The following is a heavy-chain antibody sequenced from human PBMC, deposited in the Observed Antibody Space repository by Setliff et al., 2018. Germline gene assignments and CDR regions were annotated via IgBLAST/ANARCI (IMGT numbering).Heavy chain of an antibody. CDR3: ARELERGWVRESYYNYLDV. Sequence: SETLSLTCGVSGYSISSGHFWGWIRQPPGKGLEWLGNIFHSGSTYYNPTLNSRVTMSVDTSKNQFSLMLTSVTAADTAVYYCARELERGWVRESYYNYLDVWGKGTTVTVSS. CDR2: IFHSGST. D-gene: IGHD6-19*01. V-gene: IGHV4-38-2*02. CDR1: GYSISSGHF. J-gene: IGHJ6*03.